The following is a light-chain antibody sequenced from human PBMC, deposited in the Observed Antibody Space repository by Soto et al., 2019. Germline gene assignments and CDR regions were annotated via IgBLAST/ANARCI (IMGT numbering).Light chain of an antibody. Sequence: DIQMTQSPSSLSAPVGDRVTISCQASQDISNYLNWYQQKPGKAPKLLIYDASNLETGVPSRFSGSGSGTDFSLTISSLQPEDIATYYCQQYINLPFTFGPGTKVDIK. V-gene: IGKV1-33*01. CDR2: DAS. CDR3: QQYINLPFT. CDR1: QDISNY. J-gene: IGKJ3*01.